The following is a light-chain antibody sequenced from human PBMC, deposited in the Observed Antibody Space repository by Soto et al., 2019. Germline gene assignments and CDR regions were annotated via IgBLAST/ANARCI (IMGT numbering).Light chain of an antibody. V-gene: IGLV2-14*01. CDR3: SSYTRSSTPWV. CDR1: SSDVGGYNY. J-gene: IGLJ3*02. CDR2: DVS. Sequence: QSALTQPASVSGSPGQSITISCTGSSSDVGGYNYVSWYQQHPGKAPKLMIYDVSNRPSGVSNRFSGSKSGNTASLTISGRQAEDEADYYCSSYTRSSTPWVFGGGTKLTVL.